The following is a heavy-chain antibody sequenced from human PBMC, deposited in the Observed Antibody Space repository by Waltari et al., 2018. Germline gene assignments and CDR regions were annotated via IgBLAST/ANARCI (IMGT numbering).Heavy chain of an antibody. Sequence: QVQLQESGPGLVKPWETLSLPCTVSGGSISKDNSYWGWIRQPPGQGLGGIGTVFHIGATQYNPSLKSRVTVFVATSQNVFSLRMTSLTAADTAVYYCAREDRYSSGWYGGGFWGQGALVTVS. CDR3: AREDRYSSGWYGGGF. CDR1: GGSISKDNSY. V-gene: IGHV4-39*02. D-gene: IGHD6-19*01. CDR2: VFHIGAT. J-gene: IGHJ4*02.